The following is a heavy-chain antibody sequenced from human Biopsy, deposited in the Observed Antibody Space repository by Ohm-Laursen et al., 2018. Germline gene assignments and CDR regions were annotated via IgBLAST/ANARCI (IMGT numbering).Heavy chain of an antibody. Sequence: SLRLSCTASGFTFSDYYKSWIRQAPGKGLERLSYVSGSGTTIFYADSVKGRFTFSRYNAKNSLYLQMNSLTVEDTAVYYCARGGVGSYHDYWGQGTLVTVSS. CDR1: GFTFSDYY. CDR3: ARGGVGSYHDY. V-gene: IGHV3-11*01. D-gene: IGHD3-16*02. J-gene: IGHJ4*02. CDR2: VSGSGTTI.